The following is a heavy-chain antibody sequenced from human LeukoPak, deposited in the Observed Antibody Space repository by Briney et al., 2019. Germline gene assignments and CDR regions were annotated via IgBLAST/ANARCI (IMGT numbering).Heavy chain of an antibody. CDR3: ARDPSNSSGFHPHSDY. CDR2: ISAYNGDT. D-gene: IGHD3-22*01. CDR1: GYTFTNHG. V-gene: IGHV1-18*01. J-gene: IGHJ4*02. Sequence: GASVKVSCKASGYTFTNHGITWVRQAPGQGLEWMGWISAYNGDTKYAQKLQGRVTMTTDTSTNTAYMELRSLRSDDTAVYYCARDPSNSSGFHPHSDYWGQGTLVTASS.